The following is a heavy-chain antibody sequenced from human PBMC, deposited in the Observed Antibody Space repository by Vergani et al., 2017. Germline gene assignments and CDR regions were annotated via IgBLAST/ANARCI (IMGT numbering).Heavy chain of an antibody. CDR2: IYTSGST. V-gene: IGHV4-61*02. J-gene: IGHJ6*02. CDR1: GGSISSGSYY. CDR3: ARALVDTFYYYYGMDV. D-gene: IGHD5-18*01. Sequence: QVQLQESGPGLVKPSQTLSLTCTVSGGSISSGSYYWSWIRQPAGKGLEWIGRIYTSGSTNYNPSLKSRVTISVDTSKNQFSLKLSSVTAADTAVYYCARALVDTFYYYYGMDVWGQGP.